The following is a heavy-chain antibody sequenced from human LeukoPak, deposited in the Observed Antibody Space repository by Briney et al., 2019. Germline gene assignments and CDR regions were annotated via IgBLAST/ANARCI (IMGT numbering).Heavy chain of an antibody. CDR3: ARGVGYDFWSGYPWFDP. CDR1: GYTFTSYG. CDR2: IRDHNGNT. Sequence: ASVKVSCKASGYTFTSYGISWVRQAPGQGLEWMGWIRDHNGNTNYVQKLQGRVTMTTDTSTSTAYMELRSLRSDDTAVYYCARGVGYDFWSGYPWFDPWGQGTLVTVSS. D-gene: IGHD3-3*01. V-gene: IGHV1-18*01. J-gene: IGHJ5*02.